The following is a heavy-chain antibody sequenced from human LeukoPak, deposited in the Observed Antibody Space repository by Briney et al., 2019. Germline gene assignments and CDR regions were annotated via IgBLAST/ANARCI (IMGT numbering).Heavy chain of an antibody. CDR2: INPNSGGA. J-gene: IGHJ4*02. V-gene: IGHV1-2*06. CDR1: GYTFTDYD. CDR3: ARGSGYGDSPGLD. Sequence: ASVKVSCKASGYTFTDYDMHWVRQAPGQGLEWMGRINPNSGGANYAQQFQGRVTMTRDTSITTAYMEVVRLTSDDTAVYYCARGSGYGDSPGLDWGQGTLVTVSS. D-gene: IGHD4-17*01.